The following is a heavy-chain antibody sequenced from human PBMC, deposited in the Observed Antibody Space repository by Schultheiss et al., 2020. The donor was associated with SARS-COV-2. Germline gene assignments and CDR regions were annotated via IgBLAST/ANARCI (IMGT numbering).Heavy chain of an antibody. CDR2: MNPNSGNT. CDR1: GGTFSSYA. V-gene: IGHV1-8*02. CDR3: ARDPIAVAGTLDY. Sequence: ASVKVSCKASGGTFSSYAISWVRQAPGQGLEWMGWMNPNSGNTGYAQKFQGRVTMTRNTSISTAYMELSSLRSEDTAVYYCARDPIAVAGTLDYWGQGTLVTVSS. J-gene: IGHJ4*02. D-gene: IGHD6-19*01.